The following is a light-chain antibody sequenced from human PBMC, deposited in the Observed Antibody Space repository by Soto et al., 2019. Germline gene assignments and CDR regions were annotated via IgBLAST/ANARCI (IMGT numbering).Light chain of an antibody. CDR3: QQYGSSRT. CDR1: QSLSSNF. Sequence: EIVLTQSPGTVSLSPGERVTLSCRASQSLSSNFLAWYQQKPGQAPRLLIYGASNRATDIPDRLSGSGSGTDFTVTISRLGPEDFAVYYCQQYGSSRTFGQGTKVEIK. J-gene: IGKJ1*01. V-gene: IGKV3-20*01. CDR2: GAS.